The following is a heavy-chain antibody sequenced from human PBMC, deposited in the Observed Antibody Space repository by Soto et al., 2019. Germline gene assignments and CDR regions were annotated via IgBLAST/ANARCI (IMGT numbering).Heavy chain of an antibody. V-gene: IGHV3-30*03. J-gene: IGHJ4*02. CDR2: IYYDGSNK. CDR1: GFTFSNYG. Sequence: QVQLVESGGGVVQPGRSLRLSCAASGFTFSNYGMHWVRQAPGKGLEWVAGIYYDGSNKFYADSVKGRFTISRDNSKNTLYLQMNSQRVEDTAVYYCARDGKDYGDFGGLDCWGQGTLVTVSS. CDR3: ARDGKDYGDFGGLDC. D-gene: IGHD4-17*01.